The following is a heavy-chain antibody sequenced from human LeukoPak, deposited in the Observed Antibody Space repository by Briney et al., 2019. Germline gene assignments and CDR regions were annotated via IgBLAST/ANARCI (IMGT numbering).Heavy chain of an antibody. Sequence: PGGSLRLSCAASGFTFSTYWMHWVRHAPGKGLEWVSSISPRSTYIYYADSVKGRFTISRDNAKDSLYLQMNSLRAEDTAVYYCVRGRAITARPFDFWGQGTLLTVSS. CDR2: ISPRSTYI. J-gene: IGHJ4*02. D-gene: IGHD6-6*01. CDR3: VRGRAITARPFDF. CDR1: GFTFSTYW. V-gene: IGHV3-21*01.